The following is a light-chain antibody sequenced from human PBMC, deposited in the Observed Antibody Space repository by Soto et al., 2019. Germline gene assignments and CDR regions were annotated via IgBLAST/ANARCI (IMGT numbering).Light chain of an antibody. J-gene: IGKJ1*01. CDR1: QSISSY. V-gene: IGKV1-39*01. Sequence: DIQMTQPPSSLSASVGDRVTITCRASQSISSYLNWYQQKPGKAPKLLIYAASSLQSGVPSRFSGSGSGTDFTLTISSLQPEDFATYYCQQSYNTPRTFGQGTKV. CDR2: AAS. CDR3: QQSYNTPRT.